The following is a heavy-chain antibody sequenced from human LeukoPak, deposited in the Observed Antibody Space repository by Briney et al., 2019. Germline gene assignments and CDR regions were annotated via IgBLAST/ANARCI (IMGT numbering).Heavy chain of an antibody. CDR2: INPGNGNT. V-gene: IGHV1-3*01. Sequence: ASVTVSCKASGYIFTSYAMHWVRQAPGQRLEWMGWINPGNGNTKYSQNFQGRVTITRDTSASTAYMELSSLRFEDTAVYYCARDQFYGDNPFDYWGQGTLVTVSS. CDR3: ARDQFYGDNPFDY. D-gene: IGHD4-17*01. CDR1: GYIFTSYA. J-gene: IGHJ4*02.